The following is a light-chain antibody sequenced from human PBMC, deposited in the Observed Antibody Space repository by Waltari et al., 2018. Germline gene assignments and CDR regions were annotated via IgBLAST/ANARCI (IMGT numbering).Light chain of an antibody. CDR1: QSVSRTS. CDR3: QLYDTSHTYT. Sequence: EIVLTQSPDTLSLSPGERATLSCRASQSVSRTSLVWNQQNAGQAPRLLIYGADTRATGIPDRFSGSGSGNDFTLTISRLEPEDFAVYYCQLYDTSHTYTFGQGTKLEIK. V-gene: IGKV3-20*01. J-gene: IGKJ2*01. CDR2: GAD.